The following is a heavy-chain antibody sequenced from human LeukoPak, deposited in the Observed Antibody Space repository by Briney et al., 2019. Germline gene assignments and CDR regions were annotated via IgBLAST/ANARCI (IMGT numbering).Heavy chain of an antibody. J-gene: IGHJ3*02. Sequence: ASVKVSCKASGYTFTSYGIGWVRQAPGQGLEWMGWISADKTNTNYAQNLQGRVTVTTDTPTSTAYMELRSLRSDDTAVYYCARDRDIVVVPAASDAFDIWGQGTMVTVSS. CDR3: ARDRDIVVVPAASDAFDI. CDR1: GYTFTSYG. V-gene: IGHV1-18*01. CDR2: ISADKTNT. D-gene: IGHD2-2*01.